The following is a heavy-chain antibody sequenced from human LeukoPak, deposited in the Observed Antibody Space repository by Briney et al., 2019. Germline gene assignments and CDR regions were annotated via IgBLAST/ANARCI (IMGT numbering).Heavy chain of an antibody. CDR3: ARDRLGGDLTGESLY. Sequence: AAVKVSCKASGYPFDNFGLTWVRQAPGQGLEWMGWISAYNGNTHYAQKFRGRLTMTTDTSTTTAYLELRSLKSDDTAVYYCARDRLGGDLTGESLYWGQGTLVAVSS. D-gene: IGHD4-17*01. V-gene: IGHV1-18*01. CDR1: GYPFDNFG. CDR2: ISAYNGNT. J-gene: IGHJ4*02.